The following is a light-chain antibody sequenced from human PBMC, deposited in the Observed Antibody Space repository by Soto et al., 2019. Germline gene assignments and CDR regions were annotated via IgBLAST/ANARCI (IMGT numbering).Light chain of an antibody. CDR2: DES. CDR3: QQYYSFPYS. J-gene: IGKJ2*03. Sequence: VILMTQSPSLLSASTGDRVTITCRISQVISSYLAWYQQKPGKAPELLIYDESTLQSGVPSRFSASGSGTDVTLTLSSLQSEDFPTYYCQQYYSFPYSFGQGTKLEI. CDR1: QVISSY. V-gene: IGKV1D-8*01.